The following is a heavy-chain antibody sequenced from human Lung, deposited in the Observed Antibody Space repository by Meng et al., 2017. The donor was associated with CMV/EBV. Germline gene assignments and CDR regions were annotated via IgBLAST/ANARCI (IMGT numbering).Heavy chain of an antibody. CDR1: GASVSSGCYY. D-gene: IGHD5-24*01. J-gene: IGHJ5*02. CDR2: FFNPGST. CDR3: TRNYDR. V-gene: IGHV4-61*01. Sequence: LHLTCTVSGASVSSGCYYWSWFRQPPGRGLEWIGYFFNPGSTNYNPSLKSRVTISVDTSTNQFSLRLSSVTTADTAVYYCTRNYDRWGQGTLVTVSS.